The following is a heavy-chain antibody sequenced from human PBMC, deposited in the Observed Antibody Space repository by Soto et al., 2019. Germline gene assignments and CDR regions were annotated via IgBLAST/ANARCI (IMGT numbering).Heavy chain of an antibody. J-gene: IGHJ6*02. CDR1: GGTFSSYA. CDR3: ARHDRSITIFGVGISEAHYYYYGMDV. Sequence: SVKVSCKASGGTFSSYAISWVRQAPGQGLEWMGGIIPIFGTANYAQKFQGRVTITADESTSTAYMELSSLRSEDTAVYYCARHDRSITIFGVGISEAHYYYYGMDVWGQGTTVTVSS. CDR2: IIPIFGTA. V-gene: IGHV1-69*13. D-gene: IGHD3-3*01.